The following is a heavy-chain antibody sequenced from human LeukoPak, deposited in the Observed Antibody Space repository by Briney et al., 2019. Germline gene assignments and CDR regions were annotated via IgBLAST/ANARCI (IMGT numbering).Heavy chain of an antibody. CDR2: INPNSGGT. CDR1: GYTFTGYY. D-gene: IGHD5-24*01. CDR3: ARGMGKDGYILDY. V-gene: IGHV1-2*02. Sequence: ASVKVSCKASGYTFTGYYMHWVRQAPGQGLEWMGWINPNSGGTNYAQKFQGRVTMTRDTSISTAYMELSRLRSDDTAVYYCARGMGKDGYILDYWGQGTLVTVSS. J-gene: IGHJ4*02.